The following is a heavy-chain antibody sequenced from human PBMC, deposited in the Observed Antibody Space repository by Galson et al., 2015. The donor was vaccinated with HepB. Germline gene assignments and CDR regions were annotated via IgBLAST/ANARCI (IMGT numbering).Heavy chain of an antibody. V-gene: IGHV3-30*09. CDR2: ISHDGKNE. D-gene: IGHD4-17*01. J-gene: IGHJ4*02. CDR1: EFTFSGYS. Sequence: SLRLSCAASEFTFSGYSFHWVRQAPGRGLQWVAVISHDGKNEDYADSVKGRFAISRVNSKSTLFLQMNGLRPDDSAVYYCARGDDYGDFSFDFWGQGTLVTVSS. CDR3: ARGDDYGDFSFDF.